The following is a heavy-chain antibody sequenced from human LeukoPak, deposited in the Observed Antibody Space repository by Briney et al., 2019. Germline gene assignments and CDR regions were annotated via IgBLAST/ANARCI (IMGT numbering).Heavy chain of an antibody. J-gene: IGHJ3*02. D-gene: IGHD3-22*01. CDR2: INPNSGGT. CDR1: GYTFTGYY. Sequence: ASVKVSCKASGYTFTGYYIHWVRQAPGQGLEWMACINPNSGGTNYAQKFQGRVTMTRDTSISTAYMELSRLRSDDTAVYYCARDSLYDSSGLPDAFDIWGQGTMVTVSS. CDR3: ARDSLYDSSGLPDAFDI. V-gene: IGHV1-2*02.